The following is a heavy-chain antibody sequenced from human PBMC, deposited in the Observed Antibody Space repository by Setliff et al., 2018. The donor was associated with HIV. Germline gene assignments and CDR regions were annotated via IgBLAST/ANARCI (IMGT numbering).Heavy chain of an antibody. CDR1: GFTFSSYW. J-gene: IGHJ4*02. V-gene: IGHV3-74*01. D-gene: IGHD5-18*01. CDR2: INSDGSIT. CDR3: AREDTAMVLDQ. Sequence: PGGSLRLSCAASGFTFSSYWMHWVRQAPGKGLVWVSRINSDGSITIYADSAKGRFTISRDNAKNTLYLQMNSLRAEDTAVYYCAREDTAMVLDQWGQGALVTVSS.